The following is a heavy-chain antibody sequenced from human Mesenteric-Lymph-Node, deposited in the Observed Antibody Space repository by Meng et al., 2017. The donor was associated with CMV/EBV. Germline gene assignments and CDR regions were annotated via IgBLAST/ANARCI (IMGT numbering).Heavy chain of an antibody. CDR2: ISWNSGSI. CDR1: GFTFDAYA. D-gene: IGHD2-2*02. Sequence: GGSLRLSCAASGFTFDAYAMHWVRQAPGKGLEWVSGISWNSGSIGYADSVKGRFTISRDNAKNSLYLQMNSLRAEDTALYYCAKAYFSSTSCYTRLLNYYYGMDVWGQGTTVTVSS. V-gene: IGHV3-9*01. J-gene: IGHJ6*02. CDR3: AKAYFSSTSCYTRLLNYYYGMDV.